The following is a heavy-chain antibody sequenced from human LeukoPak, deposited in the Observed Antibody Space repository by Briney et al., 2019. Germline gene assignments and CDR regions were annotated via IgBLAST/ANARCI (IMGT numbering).Heavy chain of an antibody. CDR2: IYYSGST. D-gene: IGHD3-10*01. J-gene: IGHJ3*02. CDR1: GGSISSGGYY. CDR3: ARLRSFYGSGSYYRPDAFDI. V-gene: IGHV4-31*03. Sequence: SQTLSLTCTVSGGSISSGGYYWSWIRQHPGKGLEWIGYIYYSGSTYYNPSLKSRVTISVDTSKNQFSLKLSSVTAADTAVYYCARLRSFYGSGSYYRPDAFDIWGQGTMVTVSS.